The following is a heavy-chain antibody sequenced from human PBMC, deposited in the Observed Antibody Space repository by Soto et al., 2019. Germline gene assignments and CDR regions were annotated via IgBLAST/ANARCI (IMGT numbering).Heavy chain of an antibody. Sequence: ASVKVSCKASGGTFSSYAISWVRQAPGQGLEWMGGIILIFGTANYAQKFQGRVTITADESTSTAYMELSSLRSEDTAVYYCAREDSSAFFDYWGQGTLVTVSS. V-gene: IGHV1-69*13. CDR1: GGTFSSYA. D-gene: IGHD6-25*01. CDR3: AREDSSAFFDY. CDR2: IILIFGTA. J-gene: IGHJ4*02.